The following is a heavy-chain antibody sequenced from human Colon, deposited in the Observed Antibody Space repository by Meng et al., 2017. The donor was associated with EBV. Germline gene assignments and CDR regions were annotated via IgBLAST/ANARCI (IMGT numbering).Heavy chain of an antibody. CDR3: ARVVTALWGYYFDY. D-gene: IGHD2-21*02. CDR1: GGSISSSNYY. CDR2: IYYSGST. Sequence: LHVPGSGPGLAKPSGTLSLACTGSGGSISSSNYYWGWIRQPPGKGLEWIGNIYYSGSTYYNPSLKSRVTISVDTSKNQFSLKLSAVTAADTAVYYCARVVTALWGYYFDYWGQGTLVTVSS. V-gene: IGHV4-39*07. J-gene: IGHJ4*02.